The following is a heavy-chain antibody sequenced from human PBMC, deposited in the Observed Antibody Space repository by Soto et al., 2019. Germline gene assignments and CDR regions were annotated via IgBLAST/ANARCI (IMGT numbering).Heavy chain of an antibody. J-gene: IGHJ4*02. CDR1: GFTFHNYA. V-gene: IGHV3-23*01. Sequence: GGSLRLSRAASGFTFHNYAMNWVRQPPGKGLEWVAAIVGSAAGTYYADSVRGRFTIFRDNSKNTVYLQMTSLRDEDTALYYCAKDQPLRLDASGGPFDYWGQGALVTVSS. CDR2: IVGSAAGT. CDR3: AKDQPLRLDASGGPFDY. D-gene: IGHD1-26*01.